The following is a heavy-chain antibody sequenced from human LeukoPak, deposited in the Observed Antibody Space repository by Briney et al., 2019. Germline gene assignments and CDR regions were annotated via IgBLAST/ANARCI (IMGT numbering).Heavy chain of an antibody. CDR3: ARDFLTGYFDY. CDR2: INQDGSEK. CDR1: GFTFSSYW. J-gene: IGHJ4*02. Sequence: GGSLRLSCAASGFTFSSYWMSWVRQAPGKGLEWVANINQDGSEKYYVESVKGRFTISRDNAKNSLFLHTSLHCDEDTDLYYYARDFLTGYFDYWGQGTLVTVSS. V-gene: IGHV3-7*01. D-gene: IGHD3-9*01.